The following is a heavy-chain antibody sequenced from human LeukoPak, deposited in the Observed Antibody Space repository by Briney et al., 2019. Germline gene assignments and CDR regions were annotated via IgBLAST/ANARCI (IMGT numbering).Heavy chain of an antibody. CDR2: IYYSGST. Sequence: PSETLSLTCTVSGGSISSYYWSWIRQPPGKGLEWIGYIYYSGSTNYNPSLKSRVTISVDTSKSQFSLKLSSVTAADTAVYYCARSPNYYDSSGYYAAAFDIWGQGTMVTVSS. J-gene: IGHJ3*02. V-gene: IGHV4-59*01. CDR3: ARSPNYYDSSGYYAAAFDI. D-gene: IGHD3-22*01. CDR1: GGSISSYY.